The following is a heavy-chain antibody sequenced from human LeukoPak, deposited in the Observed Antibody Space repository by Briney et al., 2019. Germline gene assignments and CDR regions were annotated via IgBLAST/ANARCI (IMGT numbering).Heavy chain of an antibody. CDR3: AKDRGYSYGPLDY. CDR1: GFTFSSYG. J-gene: IGHJ4*02. V-gene: IGHV3-30*02. D-gene: IGHD5-18*01. Sequence: PGGSLRLSCAASGFTFSSYGMHWVRQAPGKGLEWVAFIRYDGSNKYYADSVKGRFTISRDNSKNTLYLQMNSLRVEDTAVYYCAKDRGYSYGPLDYWGQGTLVTVSS. CDR2: IRYDGSNK.